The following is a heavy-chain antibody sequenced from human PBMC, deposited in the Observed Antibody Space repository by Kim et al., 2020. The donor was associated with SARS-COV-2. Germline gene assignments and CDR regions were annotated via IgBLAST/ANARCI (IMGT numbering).Heavy chain of an antibody. J-gene: IGHJ5*02. CDR3: ASTVVVPAARYWFDP. D-gene: IGHD2-2*01. Sequence: SVKVSCKASVGTFSSYAISWVRQAPGQGLEWMGRIIPILGIANYAQKFQGRVTITADKSTSTAYMELSSLRSEDTAVYYCASTVVVPAARYWFDPWGQGTLVTVSS. V-gene: IGHV1-69*04. CDR2: IIPILGIA. CDR1: VGTFSSYA.